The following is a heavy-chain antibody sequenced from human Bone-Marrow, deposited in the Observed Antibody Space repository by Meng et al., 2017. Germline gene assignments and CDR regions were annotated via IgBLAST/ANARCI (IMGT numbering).Heavy chain of an antibody. Sequence: SETLSLTCTVSGYSISSGYYWGWIRQPPGKGLEWIGSIYHSGSTYYNPSLKSRVTISVDTSKNQFSLKLSSVTAAETAVYNCASIGSIWYGGWFDPWGQGTLVTVSS. CDR1: GYSISSGYY. V-gene: IGHV4-38-2*02. CDR3: ASIGSIWYGGWFDP. CDR2: IYHSGST. J-gene: IGHJ5*02. D-gene: IGHD6-13*01.